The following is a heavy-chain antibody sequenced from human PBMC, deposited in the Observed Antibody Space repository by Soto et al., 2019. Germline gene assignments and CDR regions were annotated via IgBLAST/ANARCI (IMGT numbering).Heavy chain of an antibody. D-gene: IGHD3-22*01. CDR2: ISFTGDT. Sequence: QVQLQESGPGLVKPSETLSLICTVSGDSVSGGGYYWTWIRQPPGKGLEWIGYISFTGDTTYNPSLRSRVTIAMHTSKNQFSLKLTSATAADTALYYCSRGGNYYYSMIWGQGTLVTVSS. V-gene: IGHV4-61*08. CDR1: GDSVSGGGYY. CDR3: SRGGNYYYSMI. J-gene: IGHJ4*02.